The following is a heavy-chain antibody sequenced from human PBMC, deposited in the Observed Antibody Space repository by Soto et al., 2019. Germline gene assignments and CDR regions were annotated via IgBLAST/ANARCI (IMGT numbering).Heavy chain of an antibody. CDR3: AGGVCYDCWSGFNAHAYCCDG. V-gene: IGHV3-30-3*01. D-gene: IGHD3-3*01. CDR2: ISDDGSNT. Sequence: QVQLVESGGGVVQPGRSLRLSCAASGFTFSRHTMHWVRQAPGKGLEWVAAISDDGSNTYYADSVKGRFTISTDNSKNTLQLQMYSMSSEDTALCHCAGGVCYDCWSGFNAHAYCCDGWGQGTLVTVSS. CDR1: GFTFSRHT. J-gene: IGHJ4*02.